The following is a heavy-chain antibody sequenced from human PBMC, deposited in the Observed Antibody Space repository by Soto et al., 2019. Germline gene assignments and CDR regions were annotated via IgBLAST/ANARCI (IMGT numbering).Heavy chain of an antibody. J-gene: IGHJ6*02. Sequence: PSETLSLTCAVSGDSISSNWWSWVRQPPGKGLEWLGQTHHSGVAHYNPSLKSRITISLDKSKSQFSLSLISMTAADTALYYCARDVRGYGMIRRYYGMDVWGQGTTVTVSS. V-gene: IGHV4-4*02. D-gene: IGHD5-12*01. CDR3: ARDVRGYGMIRRYYGMDV. CDR1: GDSISSNW. CDR2: THHSGVA.